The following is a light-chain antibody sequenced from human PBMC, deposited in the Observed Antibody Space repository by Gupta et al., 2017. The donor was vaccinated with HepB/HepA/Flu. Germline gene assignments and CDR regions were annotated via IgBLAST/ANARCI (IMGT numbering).Light chain of an antibody. V-gene: IGLV2-14*03. CDR1: SSDVGGYDY. CDR3: SSYASSSTVV. J-gene: IGLJ2*01. Sequence: QSALTQPASVAGSPGQSITISCTGTSSDVGGYDYVSWYQQHPGKAPKLMIYDVSNRPSVVSYRFSGSKSGNTASLTISGLQAEDEADYYCSSYASSSTVVFGGGTKLTVL. CDR2: DVS.